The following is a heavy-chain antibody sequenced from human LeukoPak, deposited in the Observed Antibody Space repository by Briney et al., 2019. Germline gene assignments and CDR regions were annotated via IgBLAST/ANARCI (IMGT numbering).Heavy chain of an antibody. CDR2: IYFSGST. J-gene: IGHJ6*02. D-gene: IGHD4-11*01. CDR3: ARVGGSNLYNYGMDV. Sequence: PSETLSLTCTVSDDSIGNYYWSWIRQSPGKGLEWIGYIYFSGSTNYNPSLKRRVTVSVVTSKNQFSLRLTSVTAADTATYYCARVGGSNLYNYGMDVWGQGTTVIVSS. CDR1: DDSIGNYY. V-gene: IGHV4-59*01.